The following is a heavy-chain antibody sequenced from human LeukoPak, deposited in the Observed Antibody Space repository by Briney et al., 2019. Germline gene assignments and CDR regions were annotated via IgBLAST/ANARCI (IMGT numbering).Heavy chain of an antibody. CDR1: GYTFATYG. D-gene: IGHD3-10*01. Sequence: ASVKVSCKTSGYTFATYGVTWVRQAPGQGLEWMGWISTYNGHTNYAQKLLGRVTMTTDTSTSTAYMELRSLRSDDTAVYYCARQVDSTMALPDYWVQGTLVTVSS. V-gene: IGHV1-18*01. J-gene: IGHJ4*02. CDR2: ISTYNGHT. CDR3: ARQVDSTMALPDY.